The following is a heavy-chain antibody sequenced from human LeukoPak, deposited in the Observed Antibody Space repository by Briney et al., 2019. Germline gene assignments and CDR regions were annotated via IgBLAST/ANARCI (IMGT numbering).Heavy chain of an antibody. J-gene: IGHJ3*02. D-gene: IGHD3-3*01. CDR1: CGSISSGSYY. CDR2: IYTSGST. CDR3: ARDDFGDSGAFDI. V-gene: IGHV4-61*02. Sequence: SETLSLTCTVSCGSISSGSYYWSWIRQPAGKGLEWIGRIYTSGSTNYNPSLKSRVTISVDTSKNQFSLKLSSVTAADTAVYYCARDDFGDSGAFDIWGQGTMVTVSS.